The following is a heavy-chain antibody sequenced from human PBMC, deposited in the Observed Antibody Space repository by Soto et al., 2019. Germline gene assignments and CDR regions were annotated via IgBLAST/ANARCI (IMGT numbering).Heavy chain of an antibody. D-gene: IGHD3-10*01. J-gene: IGHJ6*02. CDR1: GFTFSSYS. CDR2: ISSSSSYI. CDR3: AREGKYYYGSGSYYHYYYYGMDV. V-gene: IGHV3-21*01. Sequence: GGSLRLSCAASGFTFSSYSMNWVRQAPGKGLEWVSSISSSSSYIYYAESVKGRFIISRDNAKNSLYLQMNSLRAEDTAVYYFAREGKYYYGSGSYYHYYYYGMDVGGQGTTVTVSS.